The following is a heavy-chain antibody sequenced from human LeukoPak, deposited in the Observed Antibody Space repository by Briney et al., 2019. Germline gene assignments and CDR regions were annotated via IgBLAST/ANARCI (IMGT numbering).Heavy chain of an antibody. J-gene: IGHJ4*02. V-gene: IGHV4-61*05. CDR3: ARAPDFDWFPFDY. CDR1: GGSISSSTSGWGWY. D-gene: IGHD3-9*01. Sequence: SETLSLTCTVSGGSISSSTSGWGWYWGWIRQPPGKGLEWIGYIYYSGSTDYNPSLKSRVTISVDTSKNQFSLKLSSVTAADTAVYYCARAPDFDWFPFDYWGQGTLVTVSS. CDR2: IYYSGST.